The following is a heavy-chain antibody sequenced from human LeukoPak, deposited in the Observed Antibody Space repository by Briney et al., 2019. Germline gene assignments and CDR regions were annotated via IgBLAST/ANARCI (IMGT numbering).Heavy chain of an antibody. D-gene: IGHD5-24*01. J-gene: IGHJ4*02. Sequence: GASVEVSCKASGGTFSSYAISWVRQAPGQGLEWMGGIIPIFGTANYAQKFQGRVTITADESTSTAYMELSSLRSEDTAVYYCARDSEMATTSFDYWGQGTLVTVSS. CDR2: IIPIFGTA. CDR3: ARDSEMATTSFDY. V-gene: IGHV1-69*13. CDR1: GGTFSSYA.